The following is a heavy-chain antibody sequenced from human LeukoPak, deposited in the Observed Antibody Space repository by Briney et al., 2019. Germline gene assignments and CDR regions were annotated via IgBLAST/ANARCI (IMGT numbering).Heavy chain of an antibody. CDR2: TYYRSKWYN. D-gene: IGHD2-2*01. Sequence: SQTLSLTCAISGDSVSSNSAAWNWIRQSPSRGLEWLGRTYYRSKWYNDYAVSVKSRITINPDTFKNQFSLQLNSVTPEDTAVYYCARFWRHQLYYYYGMDVWGQGTTVTVSS. V-gene: IGHV6-1*01. J-gene: IGHJ6*02. CDR3: ARFWRHQLYYYYGMDV. CDR1: GDSVSSNSAA.